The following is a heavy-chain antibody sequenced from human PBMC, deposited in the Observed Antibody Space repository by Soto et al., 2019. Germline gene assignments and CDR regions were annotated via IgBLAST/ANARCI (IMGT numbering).Heavy chain of an antibody. CDR3: AKDIVVVVAASTYWYMDV. J-gene: IGHJ6*03. V-gene: IGHV3-23*01. D-gene: IGHD2-15*01. Sequence: EVQLLESGGGLVQPGGSLRLSCAASGFTFSSYAMSWVRQAPGKGLEWVSAISGSGGSIYYADSVKGRFTISRDNSKNTLYLQMNSLRAEDTAVDFCAKDIVVVVAASTYWYMDVWGKGTTVTVSS. CDR2: ISGSGGSI. CDR1: GFTFSSYA.